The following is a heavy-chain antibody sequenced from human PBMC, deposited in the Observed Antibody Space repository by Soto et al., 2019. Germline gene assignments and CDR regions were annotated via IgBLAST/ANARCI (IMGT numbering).Heavy chain of an antibody. CDR3: ARGNHYDGMDV. Sequence: QVQLQQWGAGLLKPSETLSLTCAVYGGSFTDYYWTWIRQPPGKGLEWIGEISHSGATNYNPSLKSRVTISEDTSKNKVSLKVTSVTAADTAVFYCARGNHYDGMDVWGQGTTVTVSS. V-gene: IGHV4-34*01. CDR2: ISHSGAT. CDR1: GGSFTDYY. J-gene: IGHJ6*02.